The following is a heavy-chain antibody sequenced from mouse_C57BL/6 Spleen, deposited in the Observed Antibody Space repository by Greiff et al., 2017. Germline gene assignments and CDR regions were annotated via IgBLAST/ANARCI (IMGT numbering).Heavy chain of an antibody. V-gene: IGHV1-5*01. J-gene: IGHJ1*03. CDR2: IYPGNSDT. D-gene: IGHD1-1*01. Sequence: EVQGVESGTVLARPGASVKMSCKTSGYTFTSYWMHWVKQRPGQGLEWIGAIYPGNSDTSYNQKFKGKGKLTAVTSASNAYMELSSLTNKDSAVSYCSHGDGSGYDWYFDVWGTRTTVTVSS. CDR3: SHGDGSGYDWYFDV. CDR1: GYTFTSYW.